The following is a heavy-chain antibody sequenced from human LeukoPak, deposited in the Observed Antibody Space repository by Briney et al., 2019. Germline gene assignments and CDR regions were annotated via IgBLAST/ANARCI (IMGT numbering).Heavy chain of an antibody. CDR2: IYYSGST. D-gene: IGHD3-3*01. CDR1: GGSISSYY. CDR3: ARFGYYDFWSGYCPDY. V-gene: IGHV4-59*01. J-gene: IGHJ4*02. Sequence: SSETLSLTCTVSGGSISSYYWSWIRQPPGKGLEWIGYIYYSGSTNYNPSLKSRVTISVDTSKNQFSLKLSSVTAADTAVYYCARFGYYDFWSGYCPDYWGQGTLVTVSS.